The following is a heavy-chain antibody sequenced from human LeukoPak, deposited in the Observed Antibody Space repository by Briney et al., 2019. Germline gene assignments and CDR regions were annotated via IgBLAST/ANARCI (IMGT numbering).Heavy chain of an antibody. Sequence: GGSLRLSCAASGFTFSSYWMSWVRQAPGKGLEWVANINQDGSEKYYVDSVKGRFTISRDNAKNSLYPQMNSLRAEDTAVYYCAREGCSGGSCYHNWFDPWGQGTLVTVSS. D-gene: IGHD2-15*01. V-gene: IGHV3-7*01. CDR1: GFTFSSYW. CDR3: AREGCSGGSCYHNWFDP. CDR2: INQDGSEK. J-gene: IGHJ5*02.